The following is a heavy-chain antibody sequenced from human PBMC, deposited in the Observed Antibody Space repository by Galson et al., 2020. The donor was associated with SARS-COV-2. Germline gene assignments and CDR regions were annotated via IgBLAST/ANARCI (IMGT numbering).Heavy chain of an antibody. J-gene: IGHJ6*02. CDR1: GFTFSSYG. V-gene: IGHV3-33*01. CDR3: ARSQSLYYGMDV. Sequence: GESLKISCAASGFTFSSYGMHWVRQAPGRGLEWVSVIWYDGSNKYYADSVKGRFTISRDNSKNTLYLQMNSLRAEDTAVYYCARSQSLYYGMDVWGQGTTVTVSS. CDR2: IWYDGSNK.